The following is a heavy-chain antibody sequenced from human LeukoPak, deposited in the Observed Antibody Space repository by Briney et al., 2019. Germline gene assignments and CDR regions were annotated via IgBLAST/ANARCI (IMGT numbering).Heavy chain of an antibody. CDR1: GGSISSYY. J-gene: IGHJ3*02. CDR3: ARASYTWADAFDI. Sequence: SETVSLTCTVSGGSISSYYWSWIRQPAGKGLEWIGYIYYIGSTNYNPSLKSRVTISVDTSKTEFSLKLSSVAAADTAVYYCARASYTWADAFDIWGQGTMVTVSS. D-gene: IGHD7-27*01. V-gene: IGHV4-59*01. CDR2: IYYIGST.